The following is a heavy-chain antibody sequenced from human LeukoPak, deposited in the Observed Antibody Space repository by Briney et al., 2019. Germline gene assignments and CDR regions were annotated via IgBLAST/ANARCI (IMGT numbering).Heavy chain of an antibody. CDR3: ARTPLRFLEWLLYYYYYMDV. J-gene: IGHJ6*03. CDR1: GYTFTSYG. Sequence: GASVKVSFKASGYTFTSYGISWVRQAPGQGLEWMGWISAYNGNTNYAQKLQGRVTMTTDTSTSTAYMELRSLRSDDTAVYYCARTPLRFLEWLLYYYYYMDVWGKGTTVTVSS. CDR2: ISAYNGNT. D-gene: IGHD3-3*01. V-gene: IGHV1-18*01.